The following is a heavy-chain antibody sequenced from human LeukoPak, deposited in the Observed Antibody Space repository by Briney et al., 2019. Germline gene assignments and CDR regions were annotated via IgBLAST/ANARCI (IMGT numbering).Heavy chain of an antibody. Sequence: GGSLRLSCEASGFTFASHAMNWVRQAPGKGLEWVSGISGSGGSAFYAGSVRGRFTFSRDNSRKMLYLQMNSLTAEDTAVYYCAKEYFYGGGGYMDVWGKGTTVTVSS. V-gene: IGHV3-23*01. D-gene: IGHD3-10*01. CDR2: ISGSGGSA. CDR3: AKEYFYGGGGYMDV. J-gene: IGHJ6*03. CDR1: GFTFASHA.